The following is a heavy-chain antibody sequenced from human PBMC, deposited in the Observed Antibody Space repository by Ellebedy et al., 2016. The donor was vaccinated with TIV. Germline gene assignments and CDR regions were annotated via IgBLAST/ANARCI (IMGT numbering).Heavy chain of an antibody. D-gene: IGHD6-6*01. Sequence: AASVKASCKAPGNTFRSFYLHWVRQTPGQGLEWMGIIDPSGGGPTYEQKFQGRVTMTRDTSTNTVFMELRGLSFEDTAVYFCARCNRVRSSAFDIWGQGTTVTVAS. CDR3: ARCNRVRSSAFDI. V-gene: IGHV1-46*01. CDR2: IDPSGGGP. CDR1: GNTFRSFY. J-gene: IGHJ3*02.